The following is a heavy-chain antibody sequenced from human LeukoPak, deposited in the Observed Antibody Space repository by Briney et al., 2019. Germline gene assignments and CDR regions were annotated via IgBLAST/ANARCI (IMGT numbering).Heavy chain of an antibody. CDR3: ARDRWYYGSGSYPGY. J-gene: IGHJ4*02. CDR2: INSDGSST. Sequence: GGSLRLSCAASGVTFSNYEMNWVRQAPGKGLVWVSRINSDGSSTSYADSVKGRFTISRDNAKNTLYLQMNSLRAEDTAVYYCARDRWYYGSGSYPGYWGQGTLVTVSP. CDR1: GVTFSNYE. V-gene: IGHV3-74*01. D-gene: IGHD3-10*01.